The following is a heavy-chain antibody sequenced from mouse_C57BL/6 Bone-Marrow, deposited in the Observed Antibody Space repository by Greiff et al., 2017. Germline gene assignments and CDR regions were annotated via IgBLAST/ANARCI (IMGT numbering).Heavy chain of an antibody. D-gene: IGHD1-1*01. Sequence: VQLQQPGAELVRPGSSVKLSCKASGYTFTSYWMDWVKQRPGQGLEWIGNIYPSDSETPYNQKFKDKATLTVDKSSSTAYMQLSSLTSEDSAVYYCARGDYYGSSYGAMDYWGQGTSVTVSS. J-gene: IGHJ4*01. CDR2: IYPSDSET. V-gene: IGHV1-61*01. CDR3: ARGDYYGSSYGAMDY. CDR1: GYTFTSYW.